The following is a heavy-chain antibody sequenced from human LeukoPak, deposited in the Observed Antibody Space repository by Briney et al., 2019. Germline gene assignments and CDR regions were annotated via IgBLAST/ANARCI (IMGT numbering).Heavy chain of an antibody. Sequence: PGGSLRLSCAASGFTFSDYYMSWVRQAPGKGLEWVSAIGDYTYYTESVKGRFTISRDNSKNTLYLQMNDVGADDAAFYYCAKAWAFVSANFFDSWGQGTLVTVSS. D-gene: IGHD2/OR15-2a*01. CDR2: IGDYT. CDR1: GFTFSDYY. V-gene: IGHV3-23*01. J-gene: IGHJ4*02. CDR3: AKAWAFVSANFFDS.